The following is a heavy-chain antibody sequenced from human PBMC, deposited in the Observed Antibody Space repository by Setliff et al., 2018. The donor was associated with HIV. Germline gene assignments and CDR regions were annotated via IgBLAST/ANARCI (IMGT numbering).Heavy chain of an antibody. J-gene: IGHJ3*02. V-gene: IGHV3-7*04. Sequence: GGSLRLSCAASGFTFSTYWMSWVRQAPGKGLEWGANIKQDGSGDRKCYADAPNGRFSIPRDNSKNTLYLQMNSLRAEDTALYYCASDLGSEQWLPDAFDICGQGTMVTVSS. CDR3: ASDLGSEQWLPDAFDI. CDR1: GFTFSTYW. D-gene: IGHD6-19*01. CDR2: IKQDGSGDRK.